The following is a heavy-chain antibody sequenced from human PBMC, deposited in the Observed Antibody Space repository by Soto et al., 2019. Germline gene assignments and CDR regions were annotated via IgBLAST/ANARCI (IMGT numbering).Heavy chain of an antibody. J-gene: IGHJ6*02. D-gene: IGHD3-10*01. CDR1: GGSFNNYA. CDR2: IIPNFDTP. V-gene: IGHV1-69*01. CDR3: AVAMVREILIFESSGMHV. Sequence: QVHLVQSGAEVKKPGSSVKVSCKTSGGSFNNYAVSWVRQAPGQGLEWMGGIIPNFDTPNYAQKFQDGVTIIANESTSTVYVELRSLISNDTAVYYCAVAMVREILIFESSGMHVWGQGTTVIVSS.